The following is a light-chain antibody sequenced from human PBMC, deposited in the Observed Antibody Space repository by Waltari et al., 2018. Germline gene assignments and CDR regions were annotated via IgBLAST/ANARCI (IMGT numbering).Light chain of an antibody. CDR1: SSNIGSNT. J-gene: IGLJ3*02. V-gene: IGLV1-44*01. Sequence: QSVLTQPPSASGTPGQRVTISCSGSSSNIGSNTVNWYQQLPGTAPKLPIYSNNHRPSGVPDRFSGSKSGTSASLAISGLQSEDEADYYCAAWDDSLNGPNWVFGGGTKLTVL. CDR3: AAWDDSLNGPNWV. CDR2: SNN.